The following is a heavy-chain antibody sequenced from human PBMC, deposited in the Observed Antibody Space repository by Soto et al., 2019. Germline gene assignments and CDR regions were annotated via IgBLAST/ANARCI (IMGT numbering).Heavy chain of an antibody. Sequence: PSEPRSLTCSVSGGSVSDKTYYWSWIRQPPGKRLELIGYVYYSGTTNYNPSLKSRVTISVDLSKNRFSLRLSSVTTADTALYYCARTTAVPNTLRSRYFFDYWGQGTLVTVSS. CDR1: GGSVSDKTYY. CDR2: VYYSGTT. D-gene: IGHD4-17*01. J-gene: IGHJ4*02. CDR3: ARTTAVPNTLRSRYFFDY. V-gene: IGHV4-61*01.